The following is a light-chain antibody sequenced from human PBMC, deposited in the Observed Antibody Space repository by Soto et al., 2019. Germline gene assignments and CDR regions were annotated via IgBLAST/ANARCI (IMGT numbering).Light chain of an antibody. CDR1: SSNIGNNY. CDR2: DND. V-gene: IGLV1-51*01. J-gene: IGLJ2*01. Sequence: QSVLTQPPSVSAAPGQKVTISCSGSSSNIGNNYVSWYQQFPEAAPRLLMYDNDKRPSGIPDRLSGSKSGTSATLVITGLQTGDEADYYCATWDRSLSAGVFGGGTKVTVL. CDR3: ATWDRSLSAGV.